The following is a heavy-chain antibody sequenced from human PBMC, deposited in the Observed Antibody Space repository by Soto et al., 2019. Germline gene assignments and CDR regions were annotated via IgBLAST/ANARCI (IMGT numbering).Heavy chain of an antibody. CDR2: ISYDGSSQ. J-gene: IGHJ4*02. Sequence: QVHLVESGGGVVQPGRSLRLSCAASGFSLSTYGMHWVRQAPGKGLEWLAVISYDGSSQYYADSVKGRFTISRDDSKNTLYLQMDSLRAEDTAVYYCAKDSRNYIWGSYANYWGQGMVVTVSS. D-gene: IGHD3-16*01. V-gene: IGHV3-30*18. CDR3: AKDSRNYIWGSYANY. CDR1: GFSLSTYG.